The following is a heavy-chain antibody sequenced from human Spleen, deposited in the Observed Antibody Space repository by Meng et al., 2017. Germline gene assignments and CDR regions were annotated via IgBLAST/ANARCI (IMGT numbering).Heavy chain of an antibody. V-gene: IGHV1-46*03. CDR2: LNPSVGST. J-gene: IGHJ4*02. Sequence: QVQLVQSGAEVKKPGASVKVSCKASGYTFTSYYMHWVRQAPGQGLEWTGILNPSVGSTTYAQKFEGRVTMTRDTSTSTVYLELSSLTSEDTAVYYCTRELRDTLYFDYWGQGTLVTVSS. CDR1: GYTFTSYY. CDR3: TRELRDTLYFDY. D-gene: IGHD5-24*01.